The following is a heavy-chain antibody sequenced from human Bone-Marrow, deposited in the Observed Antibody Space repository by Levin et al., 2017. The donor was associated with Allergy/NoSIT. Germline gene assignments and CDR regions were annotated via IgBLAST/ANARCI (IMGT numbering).Heavy chain of an antibody. D-gene: IGHD3-10*01. CDR2: MYYSGST. J-gene: IGHJ4*02. CDR1: GGSISSSSYY. CDR3: ARHHHYGSGSYDY. Sequence: NPSETLSLTCTVSGGSISSSSYYWGWIRQPPGMGLGWIGSMYYSGSTYYNPSLKSRVTISVNTSKNQFSLKVSSVTAADTAVYYCARHHHYGSGSYDYWGQGTLVTVSS. V-gene: IGHV4-39*01.